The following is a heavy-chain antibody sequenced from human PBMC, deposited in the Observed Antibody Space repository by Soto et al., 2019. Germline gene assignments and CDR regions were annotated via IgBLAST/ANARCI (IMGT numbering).Heavy chain of an antibody. D-gene: IGHD6-6*01. CDR2: ISGSGGST. J-gene: IGHJ4*02. V-gene: IGHV3-23*01. CDR3: AKAKYSSSSGLPSY. CDR1: GFTFSSYA. Sequence: EVQLLESGGGLVQPGGSLRLSCVASGFTFSSYAMSWVRQAPGKGLEWVSAISGSGGSTYYADSVKGRFTISRDNSKNTLYLQMNSLRAEDTAVYYCAKAKYSSSSGLPSYWGQGTLVTVSS.